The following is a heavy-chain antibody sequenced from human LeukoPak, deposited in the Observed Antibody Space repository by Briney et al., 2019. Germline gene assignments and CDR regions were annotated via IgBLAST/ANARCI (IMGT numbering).Heavy chain of an antibody. Sequence: PGGSLRLSCAASGFTFSSYEMNWVRQAPGKGLEWVANIKQDGSEKYYVDSVKGRFTISRDNAKNSLYLQMNSLRAEDTAVYYCARQLANYYYYYMDVWGKGTTVTVSS. J-gene: IGHJ6*03. CDR2: IKQDGSEK. CDR1: GFTFSSYE. D-gene: IGHD6-6*01. CDR3: ARQLANYYYYYMDV. V-gene: IGHV3-7*01.